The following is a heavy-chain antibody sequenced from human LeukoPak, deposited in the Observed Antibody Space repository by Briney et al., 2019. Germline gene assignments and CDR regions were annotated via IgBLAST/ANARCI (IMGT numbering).Heavy chain of an antibody. D-gene: IGHD7-27*01. V-gene: IGHV1-18*01. CDR3: ARGWGLQSLDY. Sequence: GASVKVSCKASGYTFSSYGISWVRQAPGQGFEWMGWISGYNGNTNYAQKLQGRVTMTTDTSTSTVYLELRSLRSDDTAVYYCARGWGLQSLDYWGQGTLVTVSS. CDR1: GYTFSSYG. J-gene: IGHJ4*02. CDR2: ISGYNGNT.